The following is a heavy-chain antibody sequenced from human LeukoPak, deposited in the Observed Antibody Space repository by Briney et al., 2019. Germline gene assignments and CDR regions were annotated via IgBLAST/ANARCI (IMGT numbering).Heavy chain of an antibody. CDR1: GGSISTYY. V-gene: IGHV4-59*08. D-gene: IGHD5-18*01. CDR3: ASYSGYSYGSPPSFFDY. Sequence: PSETLSLTCTVSGGSISTYYWSWIRQPPGKGLEWIGYIHYSGSTNYNPSLKSRVTISVDTSKNQFSLKLSSVTAADTAVYYCASYSGYSYGSPPSFFDYWGQGTLVTVSS. CDR2: IHYSGST. J-gene: IGHJ4*02.